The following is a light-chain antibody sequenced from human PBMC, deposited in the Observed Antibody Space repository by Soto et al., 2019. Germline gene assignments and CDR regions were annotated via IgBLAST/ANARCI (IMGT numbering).Light chain of an antibody. V-gene: IGLV2-8*01. J-gene: IGLJ1*01. CDR1: XSDVGGYNY. CDR2: XVS. CDR3: SSQGV. Sequence: QSALTQPPSASGYPGQSVTISCTGTXSDVGGYNYVPWYQXPPGNATKLMIXXVSKRPSXXTDSFSGSKSDKTDSLTVSGLQAEDEADYYCSSQGVFGTGTKVTVL.